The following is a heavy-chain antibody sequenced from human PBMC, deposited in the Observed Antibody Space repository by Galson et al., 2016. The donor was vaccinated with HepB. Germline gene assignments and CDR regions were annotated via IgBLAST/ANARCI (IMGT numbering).Heavy chain of an antibody. J-gene: IGHJ6*01. D-gene: IGHD3/OR15-3a*01. V-gene: IGHV4-39*01. CDR1: GGSISTYSYY. CDR3: ARVGLVYASRGVDV. Sequence: SETLSLTCSVSGGSISTYSYYWGWIRQPPGKGLEWIGNIFHNGATYYNPSLMSRATISADMSKNQFSLRLNSVTAADTSVYYCARVGLVYASRGVDVWGQGTTVSVSA. CDR2: IFHNGAT.